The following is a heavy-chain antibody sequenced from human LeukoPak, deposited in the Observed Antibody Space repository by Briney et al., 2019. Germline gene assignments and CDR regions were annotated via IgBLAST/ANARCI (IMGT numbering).Heavy chain of an antibody. D-gene: IGHD1-26*01. CDR3: ARVLVGGTNWFDP. J-gene: IGHJ5*02. CDR1: GFTFSTYS. CDR2: INEDGSEK. V-gene: IGHV3-7*02. Sequence: PGGSLRLSCAASGFTFSTYSMSWVRQAPGKGLEWVANINEDGSEKNYVDSVKGRFTISRDNAKNSLFLQMHSLRAEDTSVYYCARVLVGGTNWFDPWGQGTLVTVSS.